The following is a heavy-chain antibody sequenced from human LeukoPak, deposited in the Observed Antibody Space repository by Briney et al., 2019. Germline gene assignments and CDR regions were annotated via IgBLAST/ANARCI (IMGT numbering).Heavy chain of an antibody. V-gene: IGHV4-59*12. D-gene: IGHD5-12*01. Sequence: KASETLSLTCTVSGGSISGYYWSWIRQPPGKGLEWIGYIYYSGSTNYSPSLKSRITISVDTSKNQFSLKLSSVTAADTAVYYCAREDGSSGYDDFWGQGTLVTVSS. CDR3: AREDGSSGYDDF. J-gene: IGHJ4*02. CDR1: GGSISGYY. CDR2: IYYSGST.